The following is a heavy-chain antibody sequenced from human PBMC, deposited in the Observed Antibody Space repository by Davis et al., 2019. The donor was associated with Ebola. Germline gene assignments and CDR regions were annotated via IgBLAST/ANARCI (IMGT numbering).Heavy chain of an antibody. Sequence: SETLSLTCAVYGGSFSGYYWSWIRQPPGKGLEWIGEINHSGSTNYNPSLKSRVTISVDTSKNQFSLKLSSVTAADTAVYYCARLTVWYYYDSSGYYTRENYFDYWGQGTLVTVSS. V-gene: IGHV4-34*01. CDR1: GGSFSGYY. CDR2: INHSGST. D-gene: IGHD3-22*01. CDR3: ARLTVWYYYDSSGYYTRENYFDY. J-gene: IGHJ4*02.